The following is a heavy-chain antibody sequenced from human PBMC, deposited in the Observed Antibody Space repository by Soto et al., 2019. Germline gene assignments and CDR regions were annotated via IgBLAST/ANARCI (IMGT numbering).Heavy chain of an antibody. V-gene: IGHV4-30-4*01. J-gene: IGHJ6*02. CDR3: ARNITMVRGVYYYYYGMDV. D-gene: IGHD3-10*01. CDR1: GGSISSGDYY. CDR2: IYYSGST. Sequence: SETLSLTCTVSGGSISSGDYYWSWIRQPPGKGLEWIGYIYYSGSTYYNPSLKSRVTISVDTSKNQFSLKLSSVTAADTAVYYCARNITMVRGVYYYYYGMDVWGQGTTVTVSS.